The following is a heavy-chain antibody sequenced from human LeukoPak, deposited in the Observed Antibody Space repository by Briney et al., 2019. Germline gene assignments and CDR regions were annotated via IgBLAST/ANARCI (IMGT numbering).Heavy chain of an antibody. Sequence: ASVKVSCKASGYTFTDYFMHWLRQPPGQGLEWMGWMNTDSGGTNYAQKFQGRVTMTRETSISTAYMELSRLRADDTAVYYCARGYCSGGSCYYYFDYWGQGTLVTVSS. J-gene: IGHJ4*02. CDR3: ARGYCSGGSCYYYFDY. CDR2: MNTDSGGT. D-gene: IGHD2-15*01. V-gene: IGHV1-2*02. CDR1: GYTFTDYF.